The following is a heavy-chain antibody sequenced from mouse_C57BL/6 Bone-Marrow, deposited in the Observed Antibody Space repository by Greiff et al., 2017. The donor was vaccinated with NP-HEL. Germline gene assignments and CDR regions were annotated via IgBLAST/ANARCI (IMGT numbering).Heavy chain of an antibody. D-gene: IGHD1-1*01. CDR3: AREFYYGSSYGYFDV. V-gene: IGHV14-3*01. CDR1: GFNIKNTY. J-gene: IGHJ1*03. Sequence: EVQRVESVAELVRPGASVKLSCTASGFNIKNTYMHWVKQRPEQGLEWIGRIDPANGNTKYAPKFQGKATITADTSSNTAYLQLSSLTSEDTAIYYCAREFYYGSSYGYFDVWGKGTTVTVSS. CDR2: IDPANGNT.